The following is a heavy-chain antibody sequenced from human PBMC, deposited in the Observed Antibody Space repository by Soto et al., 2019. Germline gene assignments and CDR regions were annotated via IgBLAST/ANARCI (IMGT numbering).Heavy chain of an antibody. CDR1: GGSISSGGYY. J-gene: IGHJ5*01. V-gene: IGHV4-31*03. Sequence: QVQLQESGPGLVKPSQTLSLTCTVSGGSISSGGYYWTWIRQHPGTGLEWIGYIYYSGRTYYNPSLQSRATISVDTSKSQFSLKVSSVTAADTAVYYCARNRYGDYVGWSDSWGQGTLVTVSS. CDR2: IYYSGRT. D-gene: IGHD4-17*01. CDR3: ARNRYGDYVGWSDS.